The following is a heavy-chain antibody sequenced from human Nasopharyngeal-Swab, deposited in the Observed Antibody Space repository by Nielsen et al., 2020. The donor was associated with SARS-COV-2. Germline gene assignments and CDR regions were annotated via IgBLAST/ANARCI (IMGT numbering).Heavy chain of an antibody. CDR2: IKQDGSEI. D-gene: IGHD3-3*01. Sequence: GESLKISCAASGFTFSNYWMSWVRQAPGKGLEWVANIKQDGSEIYYVDSLKGRFTISRDNAKNSLYLQMNSLRAEDTAVYYCARLKYDFWNGPPEDYWGQGTLVTVSS. CDR1: GFTFSNYW. CDR3: ARLKYDFWNGPPEDY. J-gene: IGHJ4*02. V-gene: IGHV3-7*01.